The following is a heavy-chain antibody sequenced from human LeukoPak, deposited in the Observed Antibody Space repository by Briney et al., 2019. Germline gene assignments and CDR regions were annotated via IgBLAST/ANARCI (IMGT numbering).Heavy chain of an antibody. CDR2: INPNSGGT. J-gene: IGHJ4*02. D-gene: IGHD3-9*01. Sequence: ASVKVSCKASGYTFTGYYVHWVRQAPGQGLEWMGWINPNSGGTNYAQKFQGRVTMTRDTSISTAYMELSRLRSDDTAVYYCARGDHYDILTGYQTPSHLSDYWGQGTLVTVSS. CDR1: GYTFTGYY. CDR3: ARGDHYDILTGYQTPSHLSDY. V-gene: IGHV1-2*02.